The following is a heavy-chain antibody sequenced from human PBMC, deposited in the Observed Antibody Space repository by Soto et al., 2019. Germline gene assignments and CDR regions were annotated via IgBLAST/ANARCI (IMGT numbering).Heavy chain of an antibody. CDR2: VYYSGST. CDR1: GGSVSSSSYY. Sequence: PSETLSLTCTVSGGSVSSSSYYWGWVRQSPGKGLEWIGSVYYSGSTYYNPSLESRVTISVDKSKNQFSLKLMSLSAADTAVYYCGRLEGLATISYYFDYWGQGALVTVSS. CDR3: GRLEGLATISYYFDY. J-gene: IGHJ4*02. D-gene: IGHD3-9*01. V-gene: IGHV4-39*01.